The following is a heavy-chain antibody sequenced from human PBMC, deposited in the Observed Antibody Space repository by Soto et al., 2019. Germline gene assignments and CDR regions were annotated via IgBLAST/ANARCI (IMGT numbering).Heavy chain of an antibody. V-gene: IGHV4-59*01. D-gene: IGHD2-8*01. CDR1: GGSISSYY. CDR2: IYYSGST. J-gene: IGHJ4*02. CDR3: ARDQGIVLMRGYSYGSFDY. Sequence: PSETLSLTCTVSGGSISSYYWSWIRQPPGKGLEWIGYIYYSGSTNYNPSLKSRVTISVDTSKNQFSLKLSSVTAADTAVYYCARDQGIVLMRGYSYGSFDYWGQGTLVTVSS.